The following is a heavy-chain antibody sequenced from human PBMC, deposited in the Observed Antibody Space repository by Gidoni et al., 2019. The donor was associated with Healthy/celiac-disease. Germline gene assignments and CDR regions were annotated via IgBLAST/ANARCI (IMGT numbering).Heavy chain of an antibody. V-gene: IGHV4-61*02. Sequence: QVQLQESGPGLVKPSQTLSLTCTVSGGSISSGSYYWSWIRQPAGKGLEWIGRIYTSGSTNYNPSLKSRVTISVDTSKNQFSLKLSSVTAADTAVYYCARDPPEVSWYFDLWGRGTLVTVSS. CDR3: ARDPPEVSWYFDL. CDR2: IYTSGST. J-gene: IGHJ2*01. CDR1: GGSISSGSYY.